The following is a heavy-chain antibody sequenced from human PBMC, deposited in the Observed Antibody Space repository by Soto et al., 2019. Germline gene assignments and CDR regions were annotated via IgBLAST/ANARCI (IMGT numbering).Heavy chain of an antibody. J-gene: IGHJ5*02. CDR1: GGSISSYY. V-gene: IGHV4-59*01. CDR2: IYYSGST. D-gene: IGHD2-15*01. Sequence: QVQLQESGPGLVKPSETLSLTCTVSGGSISSYYWSWIRQPPGKGLEWIGYIYYSGSTNYNPSLKSRGTISVDTAKNQCSLKLSSVTAADTAVYYCARYCSGGSCYLDPWGQGTLVTVSS. CDR3: ARYCSGGSCYLDP.